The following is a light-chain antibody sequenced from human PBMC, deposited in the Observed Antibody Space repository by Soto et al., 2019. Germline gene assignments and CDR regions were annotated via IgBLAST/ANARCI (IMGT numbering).Light chain of an antibody. CDR1: QSISSD. V-gene: IGKV3-15*01. Sequence: EIVMTQSPATLSVSPGERATLSCRASQSISSDLAWYQQKPGQAPRLLIYGASTRATDIPARISGSGSGTDFTLTISSLQYEDFAVYYCQQYNKWPPQYTFRQGTKLEIK. J-gene: IGKJ2*01. CDR2: GAS. CDR3: QQYNKWPPQYT.